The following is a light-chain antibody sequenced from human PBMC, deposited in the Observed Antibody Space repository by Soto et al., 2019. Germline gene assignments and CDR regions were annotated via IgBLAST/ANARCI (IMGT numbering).Light chain of an antibody. J-gene: IGKJ5*01. CDR2: HAS. CDR3: QQLKSDTST. Sequence: IQLTQSPSLLSASVGDSVTITCRASQGIXSYLAWDQAKPGKAPKVLXDHASTLQRGGPSRLSGSGSGTEFTLTISSLHPEDFANYYCQQLKSDTSTFGQGTRLEI. CDR1: QGIXSY. V-gene: IGKV1-9*01.